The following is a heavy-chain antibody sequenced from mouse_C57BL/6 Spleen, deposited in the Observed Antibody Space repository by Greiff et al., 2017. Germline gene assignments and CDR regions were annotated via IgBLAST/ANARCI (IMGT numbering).Heavy chain of an antibody. CDR2: ISSGGSYT. Sequence: EVHLVESGGDLVKPGGSLKLSCAASGFTFSSYGMSWVRQTPDKRLEWVATISSGGSYTYYPDSVKGRFTISRDNAKNTLYLQMSSLKSEDTAMYYCARLYYGSSYGYFDVWGTGTTVTVSS. J-gene: IGHJ1*03. D-gene: IGHD1-1*01. V-gene: IGHV5-6*01. CDR1: GFTFSSYG. CDR3: ARLYYGSSYGYFDV.